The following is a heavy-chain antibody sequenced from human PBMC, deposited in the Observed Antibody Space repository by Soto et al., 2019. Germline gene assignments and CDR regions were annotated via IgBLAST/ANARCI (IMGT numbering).Heavy chain of an antibody. Sequence: SGPTLVNPTQPLTLTCTFSGFSLSTSGMCVSRIRQPPGKALEWLARIDWDDDKYYNTSLKTRLTISKDTSKIQVVLTMTNMVPLVTATYYCALYIAGRPGLDSWGQGTQVTVSS. CDR2: IDWDDDK. CDR1: GFSLSTSGMC. J-gene: IGHJ4*02. D-gene: IGHD6-6*01. CDR3: ALYIAGRPGLDS. V-gene: IGHV2-70*11.